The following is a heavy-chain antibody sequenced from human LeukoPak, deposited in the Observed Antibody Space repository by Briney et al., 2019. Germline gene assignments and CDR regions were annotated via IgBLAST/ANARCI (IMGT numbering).Heavy chain of an antibody. J-gene: IGHJ4*02. CDR3: AKAGYSSGWYDY. V-gene: IGHV4-38-2*02. Sequence: SETLSLTCTVSGYSISSGYYWGWIRQPPGKGLEWIGSIYYSGSTYYNPSLKSRVTISVDTSKNQFSLKLSSVTAADTAVYYCAKAGYSSGWYDYWGQGTLVTVSS. CDR1: GYSISSGYY. CDR2: IYYSGST. D-gene: IGHD6-19*01.